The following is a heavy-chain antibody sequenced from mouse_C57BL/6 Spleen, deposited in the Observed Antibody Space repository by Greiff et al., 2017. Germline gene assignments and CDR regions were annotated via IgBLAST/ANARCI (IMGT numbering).Heavy chain of an antibody. D-gene: IGHD3-2*02. CDR3: AIDSAGPGFAY. CDR1: GYTFTTYP. Sequence: QVHVKQSGAELVKPGASVKMSCKASGYTFTTYPIEWMTQNHGKSLEWIGNFHPYNDDTKYNDKFKGKATLTVEKSSSTAYMQLSSLTSEDSAVYYCAIDSAGPGFAYWGQGTLVTVSA. J-gene: IGHJ3*01. V-gene: IGHV1-47*01. CDR2: FHPYNDDT.